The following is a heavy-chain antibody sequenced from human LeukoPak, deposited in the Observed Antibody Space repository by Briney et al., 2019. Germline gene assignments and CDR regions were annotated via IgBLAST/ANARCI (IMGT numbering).Heavy chain of an antibody. Sequence: GGSLRLSCAASGFTFSSYWMSWVRQAPGKGLEWVANIKQDGSEKYYVDSVKGRFTISRDDSKNTAYLQMNSLKTEDTAVYYCTRRGGDYVAFDIWGQGTMVTVSS. CDR3: TRRGGDYVAFDI. D-gene: IGHD4-17*01. CDR2: IKQDGSEK. CDR1: GFTFSSYW. V-gene: IGHV3-7*03. J-gene: IGHJ3*02.